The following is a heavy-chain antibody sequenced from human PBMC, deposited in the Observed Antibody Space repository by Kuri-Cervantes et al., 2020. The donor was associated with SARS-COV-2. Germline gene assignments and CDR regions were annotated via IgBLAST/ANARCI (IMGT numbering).Heavy chain of an antibody. D-gene: IGHD2-2*01. J-gene: IGHJ5*02. CDR2: IYYSGST. Sequence: ESLKISCTVSGGSISSSSYYWGWIRQPPGKGLEWIGSIYYSGSTYYNPSLKSRVTISVDTSKNQFSLKLSSVTAADTAVYYCARGGACSSTSCYYWFDPWGQGTLVTVSS. CDR3: ARGGACSSTSCYYWFDP. V-gene: IGHV4-39*01. CDR1: GGSISSSSYY.